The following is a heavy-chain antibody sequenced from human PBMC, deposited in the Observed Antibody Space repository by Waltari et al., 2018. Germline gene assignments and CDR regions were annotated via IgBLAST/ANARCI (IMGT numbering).Heavy chain of an antibody. CDR3: ARDQGDGPQYV. CDR1: GCTFSSYA. J-gene: IGHJ6*04. Sequence: QVQLVQSGAEVKKPGSSVKVSCKASGCTFSSYAISWVRQPAGQGLGWMGGSIHMLGIANYAQKVQGRVTITADESKSTAYMELSSLRAEDTAVYYCARDQGDGPQYVWGKGTTVTVSS. V-gene: IGHV1-69*04. D-gene: IGHD4-4*01. CDR2: SIHMLGIA.